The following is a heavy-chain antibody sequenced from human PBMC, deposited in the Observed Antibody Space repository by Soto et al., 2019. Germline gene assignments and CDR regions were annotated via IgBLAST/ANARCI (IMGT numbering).Heavy chain of an antibody. J-gene: IGHJ3*02. CDR1: GFTFSSYA. V-gene: IGHV3-23*01. Sequence: PGGSLRLSCAAFGFTFSSYAMSWVRQAPGKGLEWVSAISGSGGSTYYADSVKGRFTISRDNSKNTLYLQMNSLRAEDTAVYYCAKDTVQYSSSWYGDAFDIWGQGTMVTVSS. CDR2: ISGSGGST. D-gene: IGHD6-13*01. CDR3: AKDTVQYSSSWYGDAFDI.